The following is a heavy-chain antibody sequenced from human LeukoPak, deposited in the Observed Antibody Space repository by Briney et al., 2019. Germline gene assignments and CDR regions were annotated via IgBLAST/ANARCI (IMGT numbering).Heavy chain of an antibody. V-gene: IGHV4-34*01. D-gene: IGHD6-13*01. CDR2: IDHSGST. J-gene: IGHJ4*02. Sequence: SETLSLTCAVYGGSFSNYYWSWIRQPPGKGLEWIGEIDHSGSTNYNPSLKSQLTISVDTSKKQFSLKLSSVTAADTAVYYCARAPVRVAAVGKYFDYWGQGTLVTVSS. CDR3: ARAPVRVAAVGKYFDY. CDR1: GGSFSNYY.